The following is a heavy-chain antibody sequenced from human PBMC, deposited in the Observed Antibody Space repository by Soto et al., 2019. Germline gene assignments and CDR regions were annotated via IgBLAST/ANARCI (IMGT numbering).Heavy chain of an antibody. Sequence: QLQLQESGPGLVKPSQTLSLTCTVSGGSISSGGYYWSWIRQHPGKGLEWIGNIYYSGNSHYNPSPRSRLTISIDTSKNQFSLRLSSVTAADTAVYYCARERQPYISSQGVWFGPWGQGTLVTVSS. V-gene: IGHV4-31*03. CDR2: IYYSGNS. J-gene: IGHJ5*02. CDR3: ARERQPYISSQGVWFGP. CDR1: GGSISSGGYY. D-gene: IGHD3-3*02.